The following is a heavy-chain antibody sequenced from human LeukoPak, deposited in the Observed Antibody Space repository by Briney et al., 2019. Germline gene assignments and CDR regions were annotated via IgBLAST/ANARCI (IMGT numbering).Heavy chain of an antibody. CDR2: IYYSGST. D-gene: IGHD3-22*01. V-gene: IGHV4-59*01. Sequence: SETLSLTCTVSGGSISSYYWSWIRQPPGKGLEWLGYIYYSGSTNYNPSLKSRVTISVDTSKNQFSLKLSSVTAADTAVYYCARDIDSSGYLGYFDYWGQGTLVTVSS. CDR1: GGSISSYY. J-gene: IGHJ4*02. CDR3: ARDIDSSGYLGYFDY.